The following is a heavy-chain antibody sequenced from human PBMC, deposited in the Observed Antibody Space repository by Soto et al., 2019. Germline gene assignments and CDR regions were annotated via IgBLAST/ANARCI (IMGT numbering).Heavy chain of an antibody. CDR1: GGSISSYY. CDR3: ARDLYSSSSGGFDY. CDR2: IYYSGST. Sequence: QAQLQESGPGLVKPSETLSLTCTVSGGSISSYYWSWIRQPPGKGLEWIGYIYYSGSTNYNPSHKIRVTISVDTSKNQFSLKLSSVTAADTAVYYCARDLYSSSSGGFDYWGQGTLVTVSS. J-gene: IGHJ4*02. V-gene: IGHV4-59*01. D-gene: IGHD6-6*01.